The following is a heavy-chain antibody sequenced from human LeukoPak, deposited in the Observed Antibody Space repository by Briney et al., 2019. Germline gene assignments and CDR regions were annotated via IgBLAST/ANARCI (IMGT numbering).Heavy chain of an antibody. Sequence: PGGSLRLSCAASGFTFSSYGMHWVRQAPGKGLEWVAVISYDGSNKYYADSVKGRFTISRDNSKNTLYLQMNSLRAEDTAVYYCAKDHGYIVVVPAYYFDYWGQGTLVTVSS. J-gene: IGHJ4*02. V-gene: IGHV3-30*18. CDR1: GFTFSSYG. D-gene: IGHD2-2*01. CDR3: AKDHGYIVVVPAYYFDY. CDR2: ISYDGSNK.